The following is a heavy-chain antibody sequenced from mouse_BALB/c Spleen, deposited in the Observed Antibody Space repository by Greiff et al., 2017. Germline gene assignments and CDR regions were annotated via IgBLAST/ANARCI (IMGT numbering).Heavy chain of an antibody. CDR3: ARDEGSLLLRQFAY. J-gene: IGHJ3*01. CDR1: GYSITSGYY. Sequence: EVKLQESGPGLVKPSQSLSLTCSVTGYSITSGYYWNWIRQFPGNKLEWMGYISYDGSNNYNPSLKNRISITRDTSKNQFFLKLNSVTTEDTATYYCARDEGSLLLRQFAYWGQGTLVTVSA. D-gene: IGHD1-1*01. CDR2: ISYDGSN. V-gene: IGHV3-6*02.